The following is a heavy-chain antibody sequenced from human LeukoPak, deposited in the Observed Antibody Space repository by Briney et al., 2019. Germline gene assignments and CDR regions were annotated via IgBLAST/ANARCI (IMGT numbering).Heavy chain of an antibody. CDR1: GGALSSYH. CDR3: AGTYYFDSSGHYFGGNGFDI. J-gene: IGHJ3*02. V-gene: IGHV4-59*12. Sequence: KPPETLSLTCTVSGGALSSYHWSWIRQSPGRGLEWLGHISYRGNTDYNPALKSRVTISVDMFYNQFSLKLSSVTAADTAVYYCAGTYYFDSSGHYFGGNGFDIWGQGTMVTVSS. CDR2: ISYRGNT. D-gene: IGHD3-22*01.